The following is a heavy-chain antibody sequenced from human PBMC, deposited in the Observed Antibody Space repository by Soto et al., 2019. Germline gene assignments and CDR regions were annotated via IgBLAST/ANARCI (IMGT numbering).Heavy chain of an antibody. CDR3: ARRQAPITIFGVVKSPINYYGMDV. D-gene: IGHD3-3*01. J-gene: IGHJ6*02. CDR2: INHSGST. V-gene: IGHV4-34*01. CDR1: GGSFSGYY. Sequence: PSETLSPTCAVYGGSFSGYYWSWIRQPPGKGLEWIGEINHSGSTNYNPSLKSRVTISVDTSKNQFSLKLSSVTAADTAVYYCARRQAPITIFGVVKSPINYYGMDVWGQGTTVTVSS.